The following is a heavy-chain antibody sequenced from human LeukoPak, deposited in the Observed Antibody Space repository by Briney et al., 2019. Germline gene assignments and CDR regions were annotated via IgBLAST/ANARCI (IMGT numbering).Heavy chain of an antibody. CDR3: ARDITMVRGSFDP. J-gene: IGHJ5*02. Sequence: ASVKVSCRASGGTFSSYAISWVRQAPGQGLEWMGGIIPIFGTANYAQKFQGRVTITADESTSTAYMELSRLRSDDTAVYYCARDITMVRGSFDPWGQGTLVTVSS. CDR2: IIPIFGTA. CDR1: GGTFSSYA. D-gene: IGHD3-10*01. V-gene: IGHV1-69*13.